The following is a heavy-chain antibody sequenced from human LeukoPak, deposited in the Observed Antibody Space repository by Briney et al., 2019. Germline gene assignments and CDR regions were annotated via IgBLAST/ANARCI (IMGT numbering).Heavy chain of an antibody. CDR1: GFTFSSYA. V-gene: IGHV3-23*01. CDR2: ISGRGGST. Sequence: GGSLRLSCAASGFTFSSYAMSWVRQAPGRGLEWVSGISGRGGSTYYADSVKGRFTISRDKSKNTLYLQMNSLRAEDTAVYYCAKGAGEWLEKYYFDYWGQGTLVTVSS. D-gene: IGHD6-19*01. J-gene: IGHJ4*02. CDR3: AKGAGEWLEKYYFDY.